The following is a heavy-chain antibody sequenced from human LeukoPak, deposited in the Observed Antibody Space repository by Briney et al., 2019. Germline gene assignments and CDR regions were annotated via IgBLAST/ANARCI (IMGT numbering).Heavy chain of an antibody. J-gene: IGHJ4*02. CDR1: GGSISSYY. D-gene: IGHD1-14*01. Sequence: PSETLSLTCTVSGGSISSYYWSWIRQPPGKGLEWIGDIYYSGSTNYNPSLKSRVTISVDTSKNQFSLKLSSVTAADTAVYYCARGWDSNNRPWYFDYWGQGTLVTVSS. CDR2: IYYSGST. V-gene: IGHV4-59*08. CDR3: ARGWDSNNRPWYFDY.